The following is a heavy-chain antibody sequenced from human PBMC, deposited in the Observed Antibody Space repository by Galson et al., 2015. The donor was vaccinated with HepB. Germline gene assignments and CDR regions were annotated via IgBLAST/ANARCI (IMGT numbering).Heavy chain of an antibody. D-gene: IGHD5-24*01. J-gene: IGHJ4*02. CDR3: TRLNRREWDYFDY. Sequence: SLRLSCAASGFTFSGSAMHWVRQASGKGLEWVGRIRSKANSYATAYAASVKGRFTISSDDSKNTAYLLMNSLKTEDTSVYYCTRLNRREWDYFDYWGQGTLVTVSS. CDR2: IRSKANSYAT. CDR1: GFTFSGSA. V-gene: IGHV3-73*01.